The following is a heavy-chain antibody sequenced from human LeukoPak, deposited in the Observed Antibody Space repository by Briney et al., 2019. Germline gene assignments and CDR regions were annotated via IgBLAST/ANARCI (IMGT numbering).Heavy chain of an antibody. V-gene: IGHV1-2*02. CDR1: GYTFTGYY. CDR2: INPNSGGT. D-gene: IGHD3-9*01. CDR3: ARGILTGYSPQGPYYFDY. Sequence: VASVKVSCKASGYTFTGYYMHWVRQAPGQGLEWMGWINPNSGGTNYAQKFQGKVTMTRDTSISTAYMELSRLRSDDTAVYYCARGILTGYSPQGPYYFDYRGQGTLVTVSS. J-gene: IGHJ4*02.